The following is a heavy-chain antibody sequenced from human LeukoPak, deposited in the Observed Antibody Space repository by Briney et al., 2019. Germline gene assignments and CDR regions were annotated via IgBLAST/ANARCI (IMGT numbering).Heavy chain of an antibody. CDR1: GFTFSSYA. J-gene: IGHJ4*02. Sequence: PGGSLRLSCAASGFTFSSYAMHWVRQAPGKGLEWVAVISYDGSNKYYADSVKGRFTISRDNSKNTLYLQMNSLRAEDTAVYYCARGPYYYGSGSSNFDYWGQGTLVTVSS. CDR3: ARGPYYYGSGSSNFDY. CDR2: ISYDGSNK. V-gene: IGHV3-30-3*01. D-gene: IGHD3-10*01.